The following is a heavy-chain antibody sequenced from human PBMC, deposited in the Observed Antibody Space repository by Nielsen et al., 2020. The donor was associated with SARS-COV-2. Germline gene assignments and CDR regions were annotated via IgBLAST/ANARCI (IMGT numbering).Heavy chain of an antibody. CDR2: ISSSSYT. V-gene: IGHV3-11*05. Sequence: GGSLRLSCAASGFTFSDYYMSWIRQAPGKGLEWVSYISSSSYTNYADSVKGRFTISRDNAKNSLYLQMNSLRAEDTAVYYCARAASANYYYYYGMDVWGQGTTVTVSS. CDR1: GFTFSDYY. J-gene: IGHJ6*02. CDR3: ARAASANYYYYYGMDV.